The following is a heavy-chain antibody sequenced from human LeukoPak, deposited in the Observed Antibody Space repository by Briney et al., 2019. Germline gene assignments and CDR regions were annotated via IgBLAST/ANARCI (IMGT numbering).Heavy chain of an antibody. Sequence: ASVKVSCKASGYTFTSYGITWVRQAPGQGLEWMGWISAYNGNTNYAQRLQGRVTMTTDTSTSTAYMELRSLRSDDTAMYYCARGLSYGSIDYWGQGTLVTVSS. CDR2: ISAYNGNT. CDR1: GYTFTSYG. D-gene: IGHD5-18*01. CDR3: ARGLSYGSIDY. V-gene: IGHV1-18*01. J-gene: IGHJ4*02.